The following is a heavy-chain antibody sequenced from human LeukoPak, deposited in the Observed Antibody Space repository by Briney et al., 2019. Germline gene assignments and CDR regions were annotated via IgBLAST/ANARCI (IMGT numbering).Heavy chain of an antibody. V-gene: IGHV3-33*01. D-gene: IGHD1-26*01. CDR1: GFTFSMYG. Sequence: GGSLRLSCVASGFTFSMYGMHWVRQAPGKGLEWVAVIWFDGSNIYYGYFVKGRFTISRDNSQNTLYLQMNSLIVEDTAVYYCARGSAKNAFDIWGQGTMVTVSS. CDR3: ARGSAKNAFDI. CDR2: IWFDGSNI. J-gene: IGHJ3*02.